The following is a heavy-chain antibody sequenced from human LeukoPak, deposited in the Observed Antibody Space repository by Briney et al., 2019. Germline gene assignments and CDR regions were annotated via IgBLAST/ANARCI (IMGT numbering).Heavy chain of an antibody. CDR2: INHSGST. Sequence: SETLSLTCAVYGGSFSGYYWSWIRQPPGKGLEWIGEINHSGSTNYNPSLKSRVTISVDTSKNQFSLKLSSVTAADTAVYYCAREAPTYYDFWSGHNWFDPWGQGTLVTVSS. J-gene: IGHJ5*02. CDR1: GGSFSGYY. CDR3: AREAPTYYDFWSGHNWFDP. D-gene: IGHD3-3*01. V-gene: IGHV4-34*09.